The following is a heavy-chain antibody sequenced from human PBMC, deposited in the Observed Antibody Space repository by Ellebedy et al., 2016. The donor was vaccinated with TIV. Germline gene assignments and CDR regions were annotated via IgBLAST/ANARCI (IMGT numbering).Heavy chain of an antibody. J-gene: IGHJ5*01. V-gene: IGHV5-10-1*01. D-gene: IGHD3-3*01. CDR1: GYTFTRYF. CDR2: IDPRDSYT. CDR3: ARGVSAGSGWLDP. Sequence: GESLKISCQGSGYTFTRYFIAWVRQMPGKGLQWMGRIDPRDSYTNYSPSFEGRVTISADKSISTAYLQWSSLKASDSAIYYCARGVSAGSGWLDPWGPGTLVTVSS.